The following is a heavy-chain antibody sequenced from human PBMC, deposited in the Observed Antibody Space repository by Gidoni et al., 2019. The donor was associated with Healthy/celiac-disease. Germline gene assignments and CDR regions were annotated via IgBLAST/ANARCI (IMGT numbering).Heavy chain of an antibody. D-gene: IGHD3-22*01. V-gene: IGHV5-51*01. CDR1: GYSFTSSW. CDR3: ARLGDYYDSSGYPYYYYGMDV. Sequence: EVQLVQSGAEVKKPGESLKISCKGSGYSFTSSWIGWVRQMPGKGLEWMGIIYPGDSATRYSPSFQGQVTISADKSISTAYLQWSSLKASDTAMYYCARLGDYYDSSGYPYYYYGMDVWGQGTTVTVSS. CDR2: IYPGDSAT. J-gene: IGHJ6*02.